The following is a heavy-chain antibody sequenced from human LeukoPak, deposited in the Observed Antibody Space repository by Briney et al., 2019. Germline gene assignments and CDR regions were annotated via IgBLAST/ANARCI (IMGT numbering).Heavy chain of an antibody. J-gene: IGHJ4*02. V-gene: IGHV3-48*02. D-gene: IGHD5-24*01. CDR1: GFNFSSYS. CDR3: ARDRRRDGYNFRGY. CDR2: ISSSSGTI. Sequence: GGSLRLSCAASGFNFSSYSMNWVRQAPGKGLEWVSYISSSSGTIYYADSVKGRFTISRDNAKNSLYLQMNSLRDEDTAVYYCARDRRRDGYNFRGYWGQGTLVTVSS.